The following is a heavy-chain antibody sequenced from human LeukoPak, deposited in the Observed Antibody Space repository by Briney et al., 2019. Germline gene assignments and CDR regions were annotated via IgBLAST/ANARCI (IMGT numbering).Heavy chain of an antibody. V-gene: IGHV3-30*03. J-gene: IGHJ4*02. CDR3: ARTFDWLPNFDY. CDR2: ISYDGSNK. Sequence: GGSLRLSCAASGFTFSSYGMHWVRQAPGKGLEWVAVISYDGSNKYYADSVKGRFTISRDNAKNSLYLHMHSLRAEDTAVYYCARTFDWLPNFDYWGQGTLVTVSS. D-gene: IGHD3-9*01. CDR1: GFTFSSYG.